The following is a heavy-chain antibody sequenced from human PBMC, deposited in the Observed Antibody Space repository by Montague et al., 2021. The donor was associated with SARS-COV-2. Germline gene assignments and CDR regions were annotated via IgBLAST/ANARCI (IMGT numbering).Heavy chain of an antibody. CDR1: GGSISPYY. CDR3: ARESRLCGVVCSEDIFDS. Sequence: SETLSLTCTVSGGSISPYYWSWIRQPPGTGLEWIGYISYSGHTNYNPSLKSRVTISVDTSKNQFSLTLSSLAAADTAIYYCARESRLCGVVCSEDIFDSWGQGTVVTVSS. CDR2: ISYSGHT. J-gene: IGHJ3*02. D-gene: IGHD2-21*02. V-gene: IGHV4-59*01.